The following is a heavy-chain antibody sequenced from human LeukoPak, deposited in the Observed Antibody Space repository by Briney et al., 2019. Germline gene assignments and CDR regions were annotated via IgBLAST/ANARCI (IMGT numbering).Heavy chain of an antibody. Sequence: GGSLRLSCAASGFTFSSYWMHWVRQAPGKGLVWVSRINSDGSSTSYEDSVKGRFTISRDNAKNTLYLQMNSLRDEDTAVYYCARDQALYSGYEQFDYWGEGALVTVCS. V-gene: IGHV3-74*01. CDR1: GFTFSSYW. D-gene: IGHD5-12*01. CDR2: INSDGSST. J-gene: IGHJ4*02. CDR3: ARDQALYSGYEQFDY.